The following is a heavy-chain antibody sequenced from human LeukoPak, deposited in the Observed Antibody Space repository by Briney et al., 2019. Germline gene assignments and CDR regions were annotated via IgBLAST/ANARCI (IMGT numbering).Heavy chain of an antibody. V-gene: IGHV4-59*08. D-gene: IGHD3-10*01. CDR1: GGSITSSY. CDR3: AKGGDLFQT. CDR2: IFYAGSI. Sequence: SETLSLTCTVSGGSITSSYWSWIRQPPGEGLEWVASIFYAGSINYNPSLKSRATISVGMSKNQFSLNLSSVTAADTAVYYCAKGGDLFQTWGQGILVTVSS. J-gene: IGHJ5*02.